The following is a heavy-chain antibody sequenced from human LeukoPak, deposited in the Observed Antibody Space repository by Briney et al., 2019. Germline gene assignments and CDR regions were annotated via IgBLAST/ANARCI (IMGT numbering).Heavy chain of an antibody. CDR2: IKQDGSEK. CDR1: GFTFSSYW. CDR3: AKPDTFTMIVVNAFDI. J-gene: IGHJ3*02. Sequence: GGSLRLSCAASGFTFSSYWMSWVRQAPGKGLGWVANIKQDGSEKYYVDSVKGRFTISRDNAKNSLYLQLNSLRAEDTAVYYCAKPDTFTMIVVNAFDIWGQGTMVTVSS. V-gene: IGHV3-7*01. D-gene: IGHD3-22*01.